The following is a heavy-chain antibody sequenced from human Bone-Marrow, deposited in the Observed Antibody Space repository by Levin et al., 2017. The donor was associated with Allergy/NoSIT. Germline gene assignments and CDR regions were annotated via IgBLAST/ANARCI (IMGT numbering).Heavy chain of an antibody. V-gene: IGHV3-23*01. D-gene: IGHD3-3*01. CDR3: AKSPGRHDFWSGYYPPATVVDY. CDR2: IDGSGGST. Sequence: GESLKISCAASGFTFDTYALNWVRQAPGKGLEWVSIIDGSGGSTHYADSVKGRFTLSRDNSKNTVYQQMSSLRVEDTAVYYCAKSPGRHDFWSGYYPPATVVDYWGQGTLVTVS. J-gene: IGHJ4*02. CDR1: GFTFDTYA.